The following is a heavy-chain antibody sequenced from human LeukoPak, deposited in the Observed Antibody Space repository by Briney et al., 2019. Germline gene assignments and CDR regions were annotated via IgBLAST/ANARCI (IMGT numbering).Heavy chain of an antibody. CDR1: GGSISSGGYA. V-gene: IGHV4-30-2*01. CDR2: IYDSGST. D-gene: IGHD3-10*01. CDR3: ARYGGSGTYFFDY. Sequence: SETLSLTCAVSGGSISSGGYAWSWIRQPPGKGLEWIGYIYDSGSTYYNPSLKSRVTISLDRSKDQSSLELSSVTAADTAVYYCARYGGSGTYFFDYWGQGTLVTVSS. J-gene: IGHJ4*02.